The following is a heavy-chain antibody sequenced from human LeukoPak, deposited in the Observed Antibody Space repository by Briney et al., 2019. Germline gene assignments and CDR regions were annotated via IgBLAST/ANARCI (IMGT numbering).Heavy chain of an antibody. CDR2: IYDTGNT. CDR1: GGSFSGYY. CDR3: ARATPWLLPGY. J-gene: IGHJ4*02. Sequence: PSETLSLTCAVYGGSFSGYYWSWVRQPPGKGLEWIGHIYDTGNTNYNPSLESRVTISVDTSKNQFSLRLTSVTAADTAVYFCARATPWLLPGYWGQGTLVTVSS. D-gene: IGHD3-22*01. V-gene: IGHV4-34*11.